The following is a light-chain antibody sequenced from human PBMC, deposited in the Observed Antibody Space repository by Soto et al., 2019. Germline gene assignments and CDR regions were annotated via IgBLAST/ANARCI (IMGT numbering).Light chain of an antibody. J-gene: IGLJ2*01. CDR1: TGTVTSGLY. V-gene: IGLV7-46*01. CDR3: LLSYSGGRKL. CDR2: DTS. Sequence: QAVVTQEPSLTVSPGGTVTLTCGSSTGTVTSGLYPYWFQQKPGQAPRTLIYDTSSKHSWTPARFSGFLLGGKAALTLSGAQPEDEAEYYCLLSYSGGRKLFGGGTKLTVL.